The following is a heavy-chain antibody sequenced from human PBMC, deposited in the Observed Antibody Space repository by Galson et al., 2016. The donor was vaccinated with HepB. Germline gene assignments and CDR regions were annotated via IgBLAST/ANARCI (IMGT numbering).Heavy chain of an antibody. V-gene: IGHV3-23*01. CDR3: AKETDTPVTFLWFGEFDY. CDR1: GFTFARYA. Sequence: SLRLSCAASGFTFARYAMSWVRQAPGKGLEWVSAISNSGGSTYYADSVKGRITISRDNSKNTLHLQMNSLRAEDTALYYCAKETDTPVTFLWFGEFDYWGQGTLVPVSS. CDR2: ISNSGGST. J-gene: IGHJ4*02. D-gene: IGHD3-10*01.